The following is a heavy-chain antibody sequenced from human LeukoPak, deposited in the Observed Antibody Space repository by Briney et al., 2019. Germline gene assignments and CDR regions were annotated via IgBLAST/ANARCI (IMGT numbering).Heavy chain of an antibody. CDR3: ARDTRLYSGSGSYFLDY. V-gene: IGHV3-21*04. Sequence: GGSLRLSCAASAFTFSSYSMNWVRQAPGKGLEWVSSISSSSSYIYYADSVKGRFTVSRDNSKNTLYLQMNSLRAEDTAVYYCARDTRLYSGSGSYFLDYWGQGTLVTVSS. D-gene: IGHD3-10*01. CDR1: AFTFSSYS. J-gene: IGHJ4*02. CDR2: ISSSSSYI.